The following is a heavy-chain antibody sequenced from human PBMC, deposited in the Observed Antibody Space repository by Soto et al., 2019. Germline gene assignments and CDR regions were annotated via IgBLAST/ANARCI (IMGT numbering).Heavy chain of an antibody. CDR2: ISAYNGNT. CDR3: VTDSGYGLPFEY. CDR1: GYTFTNYG. V-gene: IGHV1-18*01. J-gene: IGHJ4*02. Sequence: QVQLVQSGAEVKKPGASVKVSCKASGYTFTNYGISCVRQAPGQGLEWMGWISAYNGNTNYAQKLQGRVTMTTDTSTSLAYLEPRSLRSADTAVYYCVTDSGYGLPFEYWGQGTLVTVSS. D-gene: IGHD5-12*01.